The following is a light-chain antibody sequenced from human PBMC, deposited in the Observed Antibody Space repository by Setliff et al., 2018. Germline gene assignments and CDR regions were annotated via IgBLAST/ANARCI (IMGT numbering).Light chain of an antibody. CDR3: AAWDDSLNGPI. J-gene: IGLJ2*01. CDR2: SNN. Sequence: QSVLTQPPSASGTPGQRVTISCSGSKSNIGTNTVNWYRQVPGTAPKLLIYSNNQWPSGVPDRFSGSKSGTSASLAISGLQPDDEADYYCAAWDDSLNGPIFGGGTKVTVL. V-gene: IGLV1-44*01. CDR1: KSNIGTNT.